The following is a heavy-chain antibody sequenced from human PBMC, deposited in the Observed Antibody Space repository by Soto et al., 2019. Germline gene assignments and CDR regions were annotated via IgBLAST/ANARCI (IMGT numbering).Heavy chain of an antibody. D-gene: IGHD6-13*01. J-gene: IGHJ1*01. CDR1: GGSISSAGYY. V-gene: IGHV4-31*03. Sequence: PSETLSLTCTVSGGSISSAGYYWSWIRQHPGKGLEWIGYIYYSGITYYNPSLKSRVTISVDTSKNQFSLKLSSVTAADTAVCYCARAWGSSWYGEYFQHWGQGTLVTVSS. CDR3: ARAWGSSWYGEYFQH. CDR2: IYYSGIT.